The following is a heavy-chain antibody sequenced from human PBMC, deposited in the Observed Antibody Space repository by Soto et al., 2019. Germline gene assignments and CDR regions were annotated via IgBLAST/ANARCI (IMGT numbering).Heavy chain of an antibody. CDR3: ARDSFPPYSSSSKGFDY. Sequence: QVQLQESGPGLVKPSETLSLICTVSGGSISSYYWNWIRQSPGKGLEWIASLDYSGTTNYNPSLKSRITTSVDPSKKQFSLKMRSVNAADTAVYYCARDSFPPYSSSSKGFDYWGQGSLVTVST. CDR2: LDYSGTT. V-gene: IGHV4-59*01. J-gene: IGHJ4*02. CDR1: GGSISSYY. D-gene: IGHD6-6*01.